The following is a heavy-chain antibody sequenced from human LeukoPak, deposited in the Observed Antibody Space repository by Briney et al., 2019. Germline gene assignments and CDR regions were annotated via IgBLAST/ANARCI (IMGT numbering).Heavy chain of an antibody. D-gene: IGHD6-19*01. V-gene: IGHV4-30-2*01. CDR2: IYHSGST. J-gene: IGHJ3*02. CDR1: GGSISSGGYS. Sequence: SQTLSLTCAVSGGSISSGGYSWSWIRQPPGKGLEWIGYIYHSGSTYYNPSLKSRVTISVDRSKNQFSLKLSSVTAADTAVYYCARGRVAVAADDAFDIWGQGTMVTVSS. CDR3: ARGRVAVAADDAFDI.